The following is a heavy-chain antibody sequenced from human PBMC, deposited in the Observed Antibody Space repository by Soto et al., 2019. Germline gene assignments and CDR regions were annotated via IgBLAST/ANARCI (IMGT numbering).Heavy chain of an antibody. CDR2: VIPIFGTA. J-gene: IGHJ6*02. CDR3: GSSKDTAMGRGFYYYDGMDV. CDR1: GGTFSSYA. D-gene: IGHD5-18*01. V-gene: IGHV1-69*01. Sequence: QVQLVQSGAEVKKPGSSVKVSCKASGGTFSSYAISWVRQAPGQGLEWMGGVIPIFGTANYAQKFQGRLTITADESTSTAYMELSSVRSEDTAVYCCGSSKDTAMGRGFYYYDGMDVWGQGTTVTVSS.